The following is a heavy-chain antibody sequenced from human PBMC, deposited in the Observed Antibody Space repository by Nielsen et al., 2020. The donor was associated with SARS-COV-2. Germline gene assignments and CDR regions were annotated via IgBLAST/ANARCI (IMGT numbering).Heavy chain of an antibody. CDR2: ISWNSGSI. V-gene: IGHV3-9*01. CDR3: AKADAFDI. J-gene: IGHJ3*02. CDR1: GFTFSSYA. Sequence: SLKISCAASGFTFSSYAMSWVRQAPGKGLEWVSGISWNSGSIGYADSVKGRFTISRDNAKNSLYLQMNSLRAEDTALYYCAKADAFDIWGQGTMVTVSS.